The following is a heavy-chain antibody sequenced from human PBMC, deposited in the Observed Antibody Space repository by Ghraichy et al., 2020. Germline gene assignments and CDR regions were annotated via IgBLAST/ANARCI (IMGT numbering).Heavy chain of an antibody. Sequence: WVRHGPGKGLVWLSRIKSDVSSTTYADSVKGRFAVSRDYMKNTLYLQMNSLRAEDTAVYFCARGPGYFTTVGVLLDRWGQGALVTVSS. J-gene: IGHJ5*02. CDR2: IKSDVSST. V-gene: IGHV3-74*03. CDR3: ARGPGYFTTVGVLLDR. D-gene: IGHD1-1*01.